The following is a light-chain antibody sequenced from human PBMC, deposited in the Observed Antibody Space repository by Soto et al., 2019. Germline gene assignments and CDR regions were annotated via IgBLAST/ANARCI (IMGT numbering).Light chain of an antibody. V-gene: IGKV3-20*01. J-gene: IGKJ3*01. CDR3: QQHGSSPFT. CDR1: QSVTSSY. Sequence: EVGLTQSPGTLSLSPGERATLSCRASQSVTSSYLAWYQQKPVQAPRPLIYGASTRATGIPDTFSASGSGTDFTLTISSLEPEDFAVYYWQQHGSSPFTFGPGTKVDIK. CDR2: GAS.